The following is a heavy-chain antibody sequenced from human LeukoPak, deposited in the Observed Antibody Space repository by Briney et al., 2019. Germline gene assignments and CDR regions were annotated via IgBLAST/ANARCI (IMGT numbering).Heavy chain of an antibody. CDR3: ARETSRTYYYDSSEAFDI. V-gene: IGHV1-24*01. D-gene: IGHD3-22*01. J-gene: IGHJ3*02. CDR1: GYTLTELS. Sequence: GGSVKVSCKVSGYTLTELSMHWVRQAPGKGLEWMGGFDPEDGETIYAQKLQGRVTMTTDTSTSTAYMELRSLRSDDTAVYYCARETSRTYYYDSSEAFDIWGQGTMVTVSS. CDR2: FDPEDGET.